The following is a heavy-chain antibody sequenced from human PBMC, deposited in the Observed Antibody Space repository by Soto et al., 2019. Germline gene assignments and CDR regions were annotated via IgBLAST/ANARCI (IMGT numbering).Heavy chain of an antibody. D-gene: IGHD3-10*01. CDR1: GFTFSNAW. V-gene: IGHV3-15*01. J-gene: IGHJ6*03. Sequence: GGSLRLSCAASGFTFSNAWMSWVRQAPGKGLEWVGRIKSKTDGGTTDYAAPVKGRFTISRDDSKNTLYLQMNSLKTEDTAVYYCTTGPLDFGGPYYYYYMDVWGKGTTVTVSS. CDR3: TTGPLDFGGPYYYYYMDV. CDR2: IKSKTDGGTT.